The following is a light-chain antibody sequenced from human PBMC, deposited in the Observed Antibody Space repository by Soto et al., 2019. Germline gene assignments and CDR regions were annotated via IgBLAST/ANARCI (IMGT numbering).Light chain of an antibody. V-gene: IGLV1-40*01. CDR2: GNN. J-gene: IGLJ3*02. CDR3: QSYDSSPIAL. Sequence: QSVLTQPPSVSGAPGQRVTISCTGTSSNLGAGYYVHWYQQLPGTAPKLLIYGNNNRPSGVPDRFSYSKSGASASLAITGLEDEDEADYYCQSYDSSPIALFGGGTKLTVL. CDR1: SSNLGAGYY.